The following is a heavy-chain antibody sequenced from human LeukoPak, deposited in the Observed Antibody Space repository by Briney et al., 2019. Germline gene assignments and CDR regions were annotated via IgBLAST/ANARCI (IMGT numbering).Heavy chain of an antibody. V-gene: IGHV4-4*07. D-gene: IGHD3-16*01. CDR1: GGSISSYY. J-gene: IGHJ4*02. Sequence: SETLSLTCTVSGGSISSYYWSWIRQPAGKGLEWIGRMYTSGSTNYNPSLKSRVTMSVDTSKNQFSLKLNSLTTADTAVYYCTRGAGWLIDYWGQGILVTVSS. CDR3: TRGAGWLIDY. CDR2: MYTSGST.